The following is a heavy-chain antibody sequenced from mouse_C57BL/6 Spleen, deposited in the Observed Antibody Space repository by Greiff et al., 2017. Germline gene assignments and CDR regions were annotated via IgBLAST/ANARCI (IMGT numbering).Heavy chain of an antibody. D-gene: IGHD2-5*01. J-gene: IGHJ4*01. CDR3: TTYYSNYQGFYYAMDY. Sequence: EVQLQQSGAELVRPGASVKLSCTASGFNIKDYYMHWVKQRPEQGLEWIGRIDPEDGDTEYAPKFQGKATMTADTSSNTAYLQLSSLTSEDTAVYYCTTYYSNYQGFYYAMDYWGQGTSVTVSS. CDR1: GFNIKDYY. V-gene: IGHV14-1*01. CDR2: IDPEDGDT.